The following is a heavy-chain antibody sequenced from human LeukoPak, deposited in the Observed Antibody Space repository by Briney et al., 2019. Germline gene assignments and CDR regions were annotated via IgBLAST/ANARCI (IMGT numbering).Heavy chain of an antibody. J-gene: IGHJ4*02. CDR2: IHYSGST. V-gene: IGHV4-59*12. CDR3: ARGRRQWLPSY. CDR1: DGSISGYY. Sequence: SETLSLTCTVSDGSISGYYWSWIRQPPGKALEWIGYIHYSGSTNYNPSLKSRVTISVDTSKNQFSLKLSSVTAADTAVYYCARGRRQWLPSYWGQGTLVTVSS. D-gene: IGHD6-19*01.